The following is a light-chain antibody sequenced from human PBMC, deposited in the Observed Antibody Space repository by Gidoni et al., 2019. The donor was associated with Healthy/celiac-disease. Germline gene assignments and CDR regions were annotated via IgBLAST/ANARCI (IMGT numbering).Light chain of an antibody. V-gene: IGKV2-28*01. CDR3: RQALQTPQS. CDR2: LGS. Sequence: DIVMTQPPLSLPVTPGEPASISCRSSQSLLHSNGYNYLDWYLQKPGQSPQLLIYLGSNRASGVPDRFSGSGSGTDFTLKISRVEAEDVGVYYCRQALQTPQSVGQGTKLEIK. CDR1: QSLLHSNGYNY. J-gene: IGKJ2*03.